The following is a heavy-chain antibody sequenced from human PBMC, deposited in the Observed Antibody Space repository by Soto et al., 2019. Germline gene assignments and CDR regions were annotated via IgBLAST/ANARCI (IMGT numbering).Heavy chain of an antibody. CDR1: GYSFISYW. CDR2: IYPGDSDT. V-gene: IGHV5-51*01. CDR3: ARLGGWGHCSNTRGYMFDY. Sequence: GESLKISCKGSGYSFISYWIGWVRQMPGKGLEWMGIIYPGDSDTRYSPSFQGQVTISADKSISTAYLQWSSLKASDTAMYYCARLGGWGHCSNTRGYMFDYGGQGTPVAVS. J-gene: IGHJ4*02. D-gene: IGHD2-2*02.